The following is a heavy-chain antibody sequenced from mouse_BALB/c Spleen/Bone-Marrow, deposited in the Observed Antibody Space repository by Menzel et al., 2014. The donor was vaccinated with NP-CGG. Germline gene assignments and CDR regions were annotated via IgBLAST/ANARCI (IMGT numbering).Heavy chain of an antibody. J-gene: IGHJ4*01. CDR3: ARHYYGSSDAMDY. D-gene: IGHD1-1*01. CDR2: IFPGTGTT. V-gene: IGHV1S132*01. Sequence: QVQLKQSGAELVKPGASVKLSCKTSGYTFINYWIQWVKQRPGQGLGWIGEIFPGTGTTYYNEKFKGKATLTIDTSSSTAYMQLSSLTSEDSAVYSCARHYYGSSDAMDYWGQGTSVTVSS. CDR1: GYTFINYW.